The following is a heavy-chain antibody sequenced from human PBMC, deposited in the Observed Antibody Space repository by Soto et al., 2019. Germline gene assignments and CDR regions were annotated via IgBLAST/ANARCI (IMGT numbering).Heavy chain of an antibody. J-gene: IGHJ5*02. CDR2: INSDGSST. V-gene: IGHV3-74*01. D-gene: IGHD3-16*01. CDR1: GFTFSSYW. CDR3: ARGGVLNWFDP. Sequence: EVQLVESGGGLVQPGGSLRLSCPASGFTFSSYWMHWVRQVPGKGLVWVSRINSDGSSTSYADSVKGRFTISRDNAKNTLDLQMNSLRDEDTAVYYCARGGVLNWFDPWGQGTLVTVSS.